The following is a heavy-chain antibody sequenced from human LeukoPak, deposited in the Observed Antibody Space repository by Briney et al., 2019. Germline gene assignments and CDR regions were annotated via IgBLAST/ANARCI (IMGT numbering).Heavy chain of an antibody. D-gene: IGHD1/OR15-1a*01. CDR3: AKVRSGNNYYFDY. J-gene: IGHJ4*02. Sequence: PGGSLRLSCAASGFIFSDFAMSWVRQAPGKGLEWVSGMSASGSHTHSADFVKGRFTISRDNFKNTLYLQMNGLRVEDTAVYYCAKVRSGNNYYFDYWGQGTLVTDSS. CDR1: GFIFSDFA. V-gene: IGHV3-23*01. CDR2: MSASGSHT.